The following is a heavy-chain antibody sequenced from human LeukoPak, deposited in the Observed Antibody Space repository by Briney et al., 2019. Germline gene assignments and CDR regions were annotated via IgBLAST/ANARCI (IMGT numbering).Heavy chain of an antibody. CDR3: ARGAYYGDYTAGFYYYGMDV. Sequence: GGSLRLSCAASGFTYSSYSMNWVRQAPGKRLEWVSSISSCSSYIYYADSVKGRFTISRDNAKNSLYLQMNSLRAEDTAMYYCARGAYYGDYTAGFYYYGMDVWGQGTTVTVSS. CDR1: GFTYSSYS. D-gene: IGHD4-17*01. CDR2: ISSCSSYI. V-gene: IGHV3-21*04. J-gene: IGHJ6*02.